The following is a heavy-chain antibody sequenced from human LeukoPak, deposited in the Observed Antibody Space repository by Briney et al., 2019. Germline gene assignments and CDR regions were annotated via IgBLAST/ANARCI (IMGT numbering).Heavy chain of an antibody. V-gene: IGHV3-74*01. CDR1: GFAFSSYW. Sequence: PGGSLRLSCAFSGFAFSSYWMDWVRQAPGKGLVGVSRISSDGSNTGYADSVKGRFTISRDNARNTLFLQMSSLRAEDTAVYYCAKRGDGGAWYDYWGQGTLVIVSS. D-gene: IGHD5-24*01. J-gene: IGHJ4*02. CDR2: ISSDGSNT. CDR3: AKRGDGGAWYDY.